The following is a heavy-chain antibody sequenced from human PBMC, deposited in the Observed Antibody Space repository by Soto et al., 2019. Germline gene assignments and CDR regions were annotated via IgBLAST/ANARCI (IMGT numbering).Heavy chain of an antibody. CDR2: ISPYNGNT. D-gene: IGHD3-22*01. CDR3: ARDYHDSSGFSYAGY. J-gene: IGHJ4*02. V-gene: IGHV1-18*01. Sequence: QVQLVQSGGEVKKPGASVKVSCKTSGYTFTGYGISWVRQAPGQGPEWMGWISPYNGNTKCAQSFQGRVTMTTDTSTSTAYMDLRSLRSDDTDVYYCARDYHDSSGFSYAGYWGQGTLVNVCS. CDR1: GYTFTGYG.